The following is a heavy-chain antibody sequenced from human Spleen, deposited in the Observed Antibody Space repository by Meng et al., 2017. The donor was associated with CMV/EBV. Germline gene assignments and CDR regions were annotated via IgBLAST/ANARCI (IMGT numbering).Heavy chain of an antibody. J-gene: IGHJ6*02. CDR2: ISSSGSTI. CDR3: AREIRGYYDILTGTSTYYYYYGMDV. CDR1: GFTFSDYY. V-gene: IGHV3-11*01. Sequence: GGSLRLSCAASGFTFSDYYMSWIRQAPGKGLEWVSYISSSGSTIYYADSVKGRFTISRDNAKNSLYLQMNSLRAEDTAVYYCAREIRGYYDILTGTSTYYYYYGMDVWGQGTTVTVSS. D-gene: IGHD3-9*01.